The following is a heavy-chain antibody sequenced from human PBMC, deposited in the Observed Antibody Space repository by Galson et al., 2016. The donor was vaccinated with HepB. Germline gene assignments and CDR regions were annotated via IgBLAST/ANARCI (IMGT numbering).Heavy chain of an antibody. CDR2: IFHSGRV. D-gene: IGHD6-25*01. CDR3: ARQYRGGPSDY. V-gene: IGHV4-4*02. J-gene: IGHJ4*02. Sequence: ETLSLTCAVSGGSISSDDWWSWVRQPPGQGLEWIGQIFHSGRVNYTPSLASRVTISIDTSSYYFSLRLTSVTAADTALYYCARQYRGGPSDYWGQGTLVIVSS. CDR1: GGSISSDDW.